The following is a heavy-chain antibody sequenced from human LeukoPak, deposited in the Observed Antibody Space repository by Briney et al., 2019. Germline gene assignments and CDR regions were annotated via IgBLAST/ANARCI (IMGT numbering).Heavy chain of an antibody. Sequence: SETLSLTCTVSGGSLSSYYWNWVRQPPGKGLEWMGDIYYSGSSKYNPSLTSRGTISLDTSKNQFSLTLSSVTAADTAVYYCARSIAVAGRGYAFDIWGQGTMVTVSS. CDR2: IYYSGSS. V-gene: IGHV4-59*01. D-gene: IGHD6-19*01. CDR3: ARSIAVAGRGYAFDI. CDR1: GGSLSSYY. J-gene: IGHJ3*02.